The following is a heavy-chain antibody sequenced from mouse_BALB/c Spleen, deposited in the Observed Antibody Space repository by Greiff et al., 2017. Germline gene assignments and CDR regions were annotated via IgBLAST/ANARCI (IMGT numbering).Heavy chain of an antibody. CDR1: GFTFNTYA. CDR2: IRSKSNNYAT. CDR3: VRHEGSFDY. J-gene: IGHJ2*01. V-gene: IGHV10-1*02. Sequence: EVQLVESGGGLVQPKGSLKLSCAASGFTFNTYAMNWVRQAPGKGLEWVARIRSKSNNYATYYADSVKDRFTISRDDSQSMLYLQMNNLKTEDTAMYYCVRHEGSFDYWGQGTTLTVSS.